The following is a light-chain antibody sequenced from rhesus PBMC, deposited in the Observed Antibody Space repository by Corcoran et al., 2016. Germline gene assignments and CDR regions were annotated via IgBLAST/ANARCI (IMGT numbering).Light chain of an antibody. CDR3: QHGYGTPYS. CDR2: KAF. V-gene: IGKV1-74*01. Sequence: DIQMTQSPSSLSASVGDRVTITCRTSENVNNYLNWYQQKPGKAPNLLIHKAFPLQSGVPSRLSGSGSGTDFTFTISNLQPEDVATYYCQHGYGTPYSFGQGTKV. J-gene: IGKJ2*01. CDR1: ENVNNY.